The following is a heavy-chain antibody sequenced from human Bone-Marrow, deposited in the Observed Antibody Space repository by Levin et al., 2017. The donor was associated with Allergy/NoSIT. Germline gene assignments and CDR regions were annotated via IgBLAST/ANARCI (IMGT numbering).Heavy chain of an antibody. D-gene: IGHD3-10*01. CDR2: IYHSGST. CDR1: GDSISSSNW. V-gene: IGHV4-4*02. Sequence: PSETLSLTCAVSGDSISSSNWWSWVRQPPGKGLEWIGEIYHSGSTNYNPSLKSRVTVSVDKSKNQFSLKVSSVIAADTAVYYCARKDYSGSGSYRYWGQGTLVTVSS. J-gene: IGHJ4*02. CDR3: ARKDYSGSGSYRY.